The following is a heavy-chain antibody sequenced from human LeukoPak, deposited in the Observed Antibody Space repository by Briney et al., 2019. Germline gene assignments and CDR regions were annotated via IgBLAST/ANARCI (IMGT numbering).Heavy chain of an antibody. CDR1: GFTFSSYG. CDR3: ALLWFGELPSDY. D-gene: IGHD3-10*01. J-gene: IGHJ4*02. Sequence: GGSLRLSCAASGFTFSSYGMHWVRQAPGKGLEWVAVISYDGSNKYYADSVKGRFTISRDNSKNTLYLQMNSLRAEDTAVYYCALLWFGELPSDYWGQGTLVTVSS. CDR2: ISYDGSNK. V-gene: IGHV3-30-3*01.